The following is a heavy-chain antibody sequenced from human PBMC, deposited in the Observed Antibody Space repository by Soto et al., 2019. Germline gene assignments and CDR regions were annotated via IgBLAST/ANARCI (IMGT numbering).Heavy chain of an antibody. CDR3: ASFGDSRAVAGTQSYYYYGMDV. Sequence: ASVKVTCKASGYTFTSYGISWVRQAPGQGLEWMGWISAYNGNTNYAQKLQGRVTMTTDTSTSTAYLELRSLRSDDTAVYYCASFGDSRAVAGTQSYYYYGMDVWGQGTTVTVSS. D-gene: IGHD6-19*01. CDR1: GYTFTSYG. J-gene: IGHJ6*02. CDR2: ISAYNGNT. V-gene: IGHV1-18*01.